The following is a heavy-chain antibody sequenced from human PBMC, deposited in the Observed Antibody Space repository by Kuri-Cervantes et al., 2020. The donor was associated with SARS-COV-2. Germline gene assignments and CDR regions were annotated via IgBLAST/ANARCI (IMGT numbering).Heavy chain of an antibody. J-gene: IGHJ4*02. CDR3: ASERSPKYCSSTSCYVI. CDR2: ISSSSSTI. V-gene: IGHV3-48*01. CDR1: GFTFSSYS. D-gene: IGHD2-2*01. Sequence: GGSLRLSCAASGFTFSSYSMNWVRQAPGKGLEWVSYISSSSSTIYYADSVRGRFTISRNNAKNSLYLQMNSLRAEDTAVYYCASERSPKYCSSTSCYVIWGQGTLVTVSS.